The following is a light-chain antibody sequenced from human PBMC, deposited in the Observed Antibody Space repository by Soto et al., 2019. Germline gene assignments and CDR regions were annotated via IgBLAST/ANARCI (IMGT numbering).Light chain of an antibody. CDR1: SSDVGGYNY. CDR2: DVS. Sequence: LTQPASVSGSPGQSITISCTGTSSDVGGYNYVSWYQHHPGKAPKLIIYDVSNRPSGVSIRFSGSKSDNTASLTISGLRPEDEADYHCSSYTTSNTRQIVFGTGTKVTVL. J-gene: IGLJ1*01. CDR3: SSYTTSNTRQIV. V-gene: IGLV2-14*03.